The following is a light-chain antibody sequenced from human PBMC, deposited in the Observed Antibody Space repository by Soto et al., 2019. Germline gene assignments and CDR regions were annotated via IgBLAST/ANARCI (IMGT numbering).Light chain of an antibody. V-gene: IGKV3-15*01. J-gene: IGKJ4*01. Sequence: EVVMTQSPATLSVSPGERATLSCRASQSVNTNLAWYQQKPGQAPSLLIYRASTRATGIPARFSGSGSGTEFTPTISSLQSEDFAVYYCQQCNNWPLTFGGGTKVDIK. CDR2: RAS. CDR1: QSVNTN. CDR3: QQCNNWPLT.